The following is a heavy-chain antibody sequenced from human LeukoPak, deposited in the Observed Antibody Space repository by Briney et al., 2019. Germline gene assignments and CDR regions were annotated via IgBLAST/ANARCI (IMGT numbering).Heavy chain of an antibody. CDR3: ARDQGSGSFSIREKNYYYMDV. Sequence: SVKVSCKASGGTFSSYAISWVRQAPGQGLEWMGGIIPIFGTANYAQKFQGRVTITADESTSTAYMGLSSLRSEDTAVYYCARDQGSGSFSIREKNYYYMDVWGKGTTVTVSS. V-gene: IGHV1-69*13. D-gene: IGHD3-10*01. CDR1: GGTFSSYA. J-gene: IGHJ6*03. CDR2: IIPIFGTA.